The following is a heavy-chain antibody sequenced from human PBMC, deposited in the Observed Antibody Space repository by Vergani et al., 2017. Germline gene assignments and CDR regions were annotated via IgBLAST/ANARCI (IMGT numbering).Heavy chain of an antibody. CDR3: ARSLQRYNWFDP. CDR1: GGPISSGSYY. Sequence: QVQLQESGPGLVKPSQTLALTCTVFGGPISSGSYYWRWIRQPAGKGLVWIGRIYTSGSTNYNPSLKSRVTMSVDTSKNQFSLKLSSVTAADTAVFFCARSLQRYNWFDPWGQGTLVTVSS. D-gene: IGHD5-18*01. V-gene: IGHV4-61*02. CDR2: IYTSGST. J-gene: IGHJ5*02.